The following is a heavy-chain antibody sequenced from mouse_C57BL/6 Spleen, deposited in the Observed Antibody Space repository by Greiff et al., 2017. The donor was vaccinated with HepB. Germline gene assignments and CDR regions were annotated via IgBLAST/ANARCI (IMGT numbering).Heavy chain of an antibody. CDR2: INYDGSST. Sequence: EVMLVESEGGLVQPGSSMKLSCTASGFTFSDYYMAWVRQVPEKGLEWVANINYDGSSTYYLDSLKSRFIISRDNAKNILYLQMSSLKSEDTATYYCAREGVLAWFAYWGQGTLVTVSA. J-gene: IGHJ3*01. CDR1: GFTFSDYY. CDR3: AREGVLAWFAY. V-gene: IGHV5-16*01.